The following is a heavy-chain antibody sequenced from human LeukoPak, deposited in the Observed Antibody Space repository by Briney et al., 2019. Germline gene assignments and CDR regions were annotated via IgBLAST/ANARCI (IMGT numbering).Heavy chain of an antibody. CDR3: AKDSRDGVLRYFDWLLYPLYYFDY. CDR2: ISGSGGST. J-gene: IGHJ4*02. D-gene: IGHD3-9*01. Sequence: GGSLRLSCAASGFTVSSNYMSWVRQAPGKGLEWVSAISGSGGSTYYADSVKGRFTISRDNSKNTLYLQMNSLRAEDTAVYYCAKDSRDGVLRYFDWLLYPLYYFDYWGQGTLVTVSS. CDR1: GFTVSSNY. V-gene: IGHV3-23*01.